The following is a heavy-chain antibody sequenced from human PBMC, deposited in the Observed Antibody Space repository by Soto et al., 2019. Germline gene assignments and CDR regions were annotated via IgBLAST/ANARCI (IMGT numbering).Heavy chain of an antibody. J-gene: IGHJ4*02. V-gene: IGHV4-31*03. CDR1: GDSISSGGYF. Sequence: QVQLQESGPGLVKPSQTLSLTCTVSGDSISSGGYFWNWIRQHPGKGLEWIGLIYYTGSTFYNPSLRSRVTFSVDTSKNHFSLKLTSVTAADTAVYSCARLSSSSSFDFWGQGTLVTVSS. CDR3: ARLSSSSSFDF. CDR2: IYYTGST. D-gene: IGHD6-6*01.